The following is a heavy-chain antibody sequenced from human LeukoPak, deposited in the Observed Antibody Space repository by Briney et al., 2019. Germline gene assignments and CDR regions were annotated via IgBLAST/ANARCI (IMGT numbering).Heavy chain of an antibody. CDR2: IYYSGST. CDR3: ARAHTSSGYYRDAFDI. CDR1: GGSISSYY. J-gene: IGHJ3*02. Sequence: SETLSLTCTVSGGSISSYYWSWIRQPPGKGLEWIGYIYYSGSTNYNPSLKSRVTISVDTSKNQFSLKLSSVTAADTAVYYCARAHTSSGYYRDAFDIWGQGTMVTVSS. D-gene: IGHD3-22*01. V-gene: IGHV4-59*12.